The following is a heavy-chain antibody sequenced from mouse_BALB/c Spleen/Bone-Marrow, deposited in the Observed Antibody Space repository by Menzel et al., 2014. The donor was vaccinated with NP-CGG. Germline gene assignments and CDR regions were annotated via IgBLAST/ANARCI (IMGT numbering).Heavy chain of an antibody. CDR2: IFPGDGDT. J-gene: IGHJ4*01. V-gene: IGHV1-82*01. D-gene: IGHD2-3*01. CDR3: ARSDGYRAMDY. CDR1: GYAFSSSW. Sequence: VELMESGPELVKPGASVKISCKASGYAFSSSWMNWVKQRPGQGLEWIGRIFPGDGDTYYNGKFKGKATLTADKSSSTAYMQLSSLTSVDSAVYFCARSDGYRAMDYWGQGTSVTVSS.